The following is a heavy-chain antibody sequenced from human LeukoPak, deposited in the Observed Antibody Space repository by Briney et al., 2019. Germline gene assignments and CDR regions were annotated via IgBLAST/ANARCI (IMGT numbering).Heavy chain of an antibody. V-gene: IGHV4-4*07. D-gene: IGHD4-17*01. CDR3: ARDSENLTTGTGFDY. J-gene: IGHJ4*02. CDR2: IYTSGST. Sequence: TETLSLTCTVSGGSISSYYWSWIRQPAGKGLEWIGRIYTSGSTNYNPSLKSRVTMSVDTSKNQFSLKLSSVTAADTAVYYCARDSENLTTGTGFDYWGQGTLVTVSS. CDR1: GGSISSYY.